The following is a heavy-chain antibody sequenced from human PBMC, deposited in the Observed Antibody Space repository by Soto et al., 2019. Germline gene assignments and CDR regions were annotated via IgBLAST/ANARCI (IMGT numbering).Heavy chain of an antibody. D-gene: IGHD2-15*01. CDR1: GFTFSSYA. Sequence: QVQLVESGGGVVQPGRSVRLSCAASGFTFSSYAMHWVRQAPGKGLEWVAVISYDGRNKYYADSVKGRFTISRDISKNKMYLQMNSQRAEDTAVYYSARAGGLHLNYWGQGTLVNVSS. J-gene: IGHJ4*02. CDR3: ARAGGLHLNY. CDR2: ISYDGRNK. V-gene: IGHV3-30*04.